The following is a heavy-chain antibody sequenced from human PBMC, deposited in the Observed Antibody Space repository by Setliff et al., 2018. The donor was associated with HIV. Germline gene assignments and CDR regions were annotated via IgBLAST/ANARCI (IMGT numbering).Heavy chain of an antibody. D-gene: IGHD4-17*01. J-gene: IGHJ4*02. Sequence: SETLSLTCTVSGGSISSYFWSWIRQPPGKGLEWVGYIYYSGSTNYNPSLKSRVTISADRSKKQFSLKLTSVTAADTAVYYCARHQRVTYANFDHWGQGTLVTVSS. CDR1: GGSISSYF. V-gene: IGHV4-59*01. CDR3: ARHQRVTYANFDH. CDR2: IYYSGST.